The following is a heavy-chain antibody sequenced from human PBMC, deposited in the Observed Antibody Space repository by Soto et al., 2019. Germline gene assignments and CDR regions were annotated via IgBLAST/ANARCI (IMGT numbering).Heavy chain of an antibody. CDR1: GLTFSSYA. CDR3: AKSSTLTSLRPLRYYYGMDV. CDR2: ISGSGGST. J-gene: IGHJ6*04. Sequence: GGSLRLSCAAYGLTFSSYAMSWVRQAPGKGLEWVSAISGSGGSTYYADSVKGRFTISRDNSKNTLYLQMNSLRAEDTAVYYCAKSSTLTSLRPLRYYYGMDVWGKGTTGTGFS. V-gene: IGHV3-23*01. D-gene: IGHD7-27*01.